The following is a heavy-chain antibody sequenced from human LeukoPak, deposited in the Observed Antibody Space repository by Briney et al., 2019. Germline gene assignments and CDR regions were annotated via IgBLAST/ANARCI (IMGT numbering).Heavy chain of an antibody. CDR3: AKRGNPTVGHHYLDV. CDR1: GFTFSSSD. Sequence: PGGSLRLSCAASGFTFSSSDMSWVRQAPGSGLEWVSSIRHSDSNTYYADYVMGRFTISRDNSKNTLYLQMNSLSAEDTAVYYCAKRGNPTVGHHYLDVWGKGTTVSVSS. CDR2: IRHSDSNT. D-gene: IGHD1-1*01. J-gene: IGHJ6*03. V-gene: IGHV3-23*05.